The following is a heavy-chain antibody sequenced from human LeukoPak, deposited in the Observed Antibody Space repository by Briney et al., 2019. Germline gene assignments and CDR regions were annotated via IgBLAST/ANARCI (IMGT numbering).Heavy chain of an antibody. D-gene: IGHD3-10*01. J-gene: IGHJ6*02. CDR1: GFTFNNYA. Sequence: PGGSLRLSCAASGFTFNNYAMSWFRQTPGKGLEWVSAISGSGDRTYYAESVKGRFSISRDNSKNTLYLQMYSLRAEDTAVYYCGKRELWHGSGEDAWGQGTAVTVSS. CDR2: ISGSGDRT. V-gene: IGHV3-23*01. CDR3: GKRELWHGSGEDA.